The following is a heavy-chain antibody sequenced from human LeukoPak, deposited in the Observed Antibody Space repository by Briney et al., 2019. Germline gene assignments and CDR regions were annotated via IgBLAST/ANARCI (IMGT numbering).Heavy chain of an antibody. V-gene: IGHV1-8*03. Sequence: ASVKVSCKASGYTFTSYDINWVRQATGQGLEWMGWMNPNSGNTGYAQKFQGRVTITRNTSISTAYMELSSLRSGDTAVYYCARALNYDSSGFDAFDIWGQGTMVTVSS. CDR3: ARALNYDSSGFDAFDI. J-gene: IGHJ3*02. CDR2: MNPNSGNT. CDR1: GYTFTSYD. D-gene: IGHD3-22*01.